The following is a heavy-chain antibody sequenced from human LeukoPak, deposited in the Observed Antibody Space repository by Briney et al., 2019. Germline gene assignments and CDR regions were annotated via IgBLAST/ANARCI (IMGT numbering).Heavy chain of an antibody. CDR3: AREGRYYYDSSGYLLFDY. D-gene: IGHD3-22*01. Sequence: GGSLRLSCAASGFTFSSYAMHWVRQAPGKGLEWVAVISYDGSTKNYADSVKGRFTISRDNSKNTLYLQMNSLRAEDTAVYYCAREGRYYYDSSGYLLFDYWGQGALVTVSS. V-gene: IGHV3-30*04. CDR2: ISYDGSTK. J-gene: IGHJ4*02. CDR1: GFTFSSYA.